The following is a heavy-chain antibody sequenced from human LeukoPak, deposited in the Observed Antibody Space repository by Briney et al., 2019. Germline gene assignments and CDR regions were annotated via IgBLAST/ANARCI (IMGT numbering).Heavy chain of an antibody. V-gene: IGHV3-7*01. Sequence: GGSLRLSCAASGFTFSSYCMTWVRQAPGKGLEWVANIKQDGSEKYHVDSVKGRFTISRDNAKNSLYLQMNSLRAEDTAVYYCARDTGCSGGTCYSFYDYWGQGTLVTVSS. D-gene: IGHD2-15*01. CDR1: GFTFSSYC. CDR2: IKQDGSEK. CDR3: ARDTGCSGGTCYSFYDY. J-gene: IGHJ4*02.